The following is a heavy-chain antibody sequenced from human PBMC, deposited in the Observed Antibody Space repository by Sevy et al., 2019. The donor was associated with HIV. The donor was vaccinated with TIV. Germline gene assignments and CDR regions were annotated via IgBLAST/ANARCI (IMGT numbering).Heavy chain of an antibody. V-gene: IGHV1-18*01. Sequence: ASVKVSCKASGYIFTSYGISWVRQAPRQGLEWMGWINGHNGNTNYVQNLQGRVTMTTDTSTNTAYMELRSLRSDDTAVYYCARDGYDGSGYQRGLFDFWGQGILVTVSS. CDR1: GYIFTSYG. D-gene: IGHD3-22*01. CDR3: ARDGYDGSGYQRGLFDF. J-gene: IGHJ4*02. CDR2: INGHNGNT.